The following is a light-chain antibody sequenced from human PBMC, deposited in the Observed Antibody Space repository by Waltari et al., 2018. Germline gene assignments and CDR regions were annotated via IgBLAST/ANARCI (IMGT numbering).Light chain of an antibody. Sequence: EIVLTQSPATLSLSPGERATLSCRASQSVTSHLAWYQQKRGQAPRLLIYDVFYRPTGIPDRFSGSGSGTDFTLTISSLEPEDFAVYYCQQRITWPLTFGGGTKVEI. CDR3: QQRITWPLT. V-gene: IGKV3-11*01. J-gene: IGKJ4*01. CDR1: QSVTSH. CDR2: DVF.